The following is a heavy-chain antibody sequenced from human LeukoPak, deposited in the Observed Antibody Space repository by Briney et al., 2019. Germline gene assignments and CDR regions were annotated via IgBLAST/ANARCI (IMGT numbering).Heavy chain of an antibody. D-gene: IGHD5/OR15-5a*01. J-gene: IGHJ4*02. Sequence: GGSLRLSCAASGFTFSTYEMNWVRQAPGKGLGWVSYISSGDITIYYADSVKGRFTISRDNAKNSLYLQMNSLRVEDTAVYYCARDGSTRPGNPFFDYWGQGTLVTVSS. CDR3: ARDGSTRPGNPFFDY. CDR1: GFTFSTYE. CDR2: ISSGDITI. V-gene: IGHV3-48*03.